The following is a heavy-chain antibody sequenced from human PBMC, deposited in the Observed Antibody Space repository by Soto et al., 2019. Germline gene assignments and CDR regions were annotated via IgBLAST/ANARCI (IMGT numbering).Heavy chain of an antibody. V-gene: IGHV3-30*18. D-gene: IGHD6-13*01. Sequence: GGSLRLSCAASGFTFSSYGMHWLRQAPGKGLEWVAVISFDGNNKNYVESVKGRFTISRDNSENTLSLEMNNLRAEDTAVYYCAKLRSSSWTQYAFDIWGHGTMVTVSS. CDR2: ISFDGNNK. CDR1: GFTFSSYG. CDR3: AKLRSSSWTQYAFDI. J-gene: IGHJ3*02.